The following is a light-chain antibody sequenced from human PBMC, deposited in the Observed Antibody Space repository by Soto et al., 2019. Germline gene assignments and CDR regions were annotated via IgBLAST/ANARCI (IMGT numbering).Light chain of an antibody. J-gene: IGKJ1*01. Sequence: EIVMTQSPATLSVSPGERATLSCRASQSVSSNLAWYQQKPGQAPRLLIYGASTRATGIPARFSGSGSGTEFSLTISSLQSEHFAAYYCQQYNNWPTWTFGQGTKVQIK. CDR1: QSVSSN. V-gene: IGKV3-15*01. CDR2: GAS. CDR3: QQYNNWPTWT.